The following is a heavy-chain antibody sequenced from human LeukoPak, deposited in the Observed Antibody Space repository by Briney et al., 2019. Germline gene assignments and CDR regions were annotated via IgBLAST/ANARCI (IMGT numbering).Heavy chain of an antibody. CDR1: GGSISSSSYY. J-gene: IGHJ4*02. V-gene: IGHV4-39*01. CDR2: IYYSGST. CDR3: ARHLSVFSSWSDY. D-gene: IGHD6-13*01. Sequence: SETLSLTCTVSGGSISSSSYYWGWIRQPPGKGLEWIGSIYYSGSTYYSPSLKSRVTISVDTSKNQFSLKLSSVTAADTAAYYCARHLSVFSSWSDYWGQGTLVTVSS.